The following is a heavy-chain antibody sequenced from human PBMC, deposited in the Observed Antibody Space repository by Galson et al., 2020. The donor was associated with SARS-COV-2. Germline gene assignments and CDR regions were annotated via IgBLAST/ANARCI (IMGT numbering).Heavy chain of an antibody. J-gene: IGHJ3*02. Sequence: SVKVSCKASGGTFSSYAISWVRQAPGQGLEWMGGIIPILGIANYAQKFQGRVTITADKSTSTAYMELSSLRSEDTAVYYCARSGIDYEYGDYLNDAFDIWGQGTMVTVAS. V-gene: IGHV1-69*10. CDR1: GGTFSSYA. D-gene: IGHD4-17*01. CDR2: IIPILGIA. CDR3: ARSGIDYEYGDYLNDAFDI.